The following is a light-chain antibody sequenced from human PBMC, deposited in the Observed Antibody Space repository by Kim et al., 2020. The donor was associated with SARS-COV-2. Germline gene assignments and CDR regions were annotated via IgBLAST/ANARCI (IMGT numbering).Light chain of an antibody. CDR3: QQYITRT. V-gene: IGKV3-15*01. CDR1: QCVRNN. Sequence: LSVSPGESVPLSCRASQCVRNNVAWYQQNPGQTPRLLIYGASARATDIPARFSGSGSGIEYTLTISSLQSDDSAVYYCQQYITRTFGQGTKVDIK. CDR2: GAS. J-gene: IGKJ1*01.